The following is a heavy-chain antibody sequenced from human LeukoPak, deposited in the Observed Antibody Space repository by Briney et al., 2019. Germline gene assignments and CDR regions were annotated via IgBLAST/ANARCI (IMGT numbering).Heavy chain of an antibody. CDR1: GGSFSGYY. J-gene: IGHJ6*02. V-gene: IGHV4-34*01. CDR2: INHSGST. D-gene: IGHD2-2*01. Sequence: SETLSLTCAVYGGSFSGYYWSWIRQPPGKGLEWIGEINHSGSTNYNPSLKSRVTISVDTSKNQFSLKLSSATAADTAVYYCARGYCSSTSCYEPPMDVWGQGTTVTVSS. CDR3: ARGYCSSTSCYEPPMDV.